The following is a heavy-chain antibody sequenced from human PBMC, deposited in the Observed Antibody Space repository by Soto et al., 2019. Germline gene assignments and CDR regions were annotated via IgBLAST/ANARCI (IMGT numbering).Heavy chain of an antibody. V-gene: IGHV4-59*08. CDR3: ARQNSSGWYAPTWFDP. CDR1: GGSISSYY. D-gene: IGHD6-19*01. CDR2: IYYSGST. J-gene: IGHJ5*02. Sequence: PSETLSLTCTVSGGSISSYYWSWIRQPPGKGLEWIGYIYYSGSTNYNPSLKSRVTISVDTSKNQFSLKLSSVTAADTAVYYCARQNSSGWYAPTWFDPWGQGTLVTVSS.